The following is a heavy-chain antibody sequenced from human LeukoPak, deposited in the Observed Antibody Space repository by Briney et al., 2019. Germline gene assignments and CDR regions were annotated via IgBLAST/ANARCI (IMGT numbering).Heavy chain of an antibody. CDR1: GYTLTELS. CDR2: FDPEDGET. CDR3: ATLGFSAGYSSSFSTY. Sequence: ASVKVSCKVSGYTLTELSMHWVRQAPGKGLDWMGGFDPEDGETIYAQKFQGRVTMTEDTSTDTAYMELSSLRSEDTAVYYCATLGFSAGYSSSFSTYWGQGTLVTVSS. V-gene: IGHV1-24*01. J-gene: IGHJ4*02. D-gene: IGHD6-13*01.